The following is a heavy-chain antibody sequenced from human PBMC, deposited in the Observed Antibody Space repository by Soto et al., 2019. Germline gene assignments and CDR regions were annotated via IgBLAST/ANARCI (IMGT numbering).Heavy chain of an antibody. J-gene: IGHJ5*02. D-gene: IGHD2-15*01. Sequence: PVGSLRLSCAASGFTFSSYWMSWVRQAPGKGLEWVANIKQDGSEKYYVDSVKGRFTISRDNAKNSLYLQMNSLRAEDTAVYYCVRVIGYCSGGSCYSNWFDPWGQGTLVTVSS. CDR1: GFTFSSYW. CDR2: IKQDGSEK. V-gene: IGHV3-7*03. CDR3: VRVIGYCSGGSCYSNWFDP.